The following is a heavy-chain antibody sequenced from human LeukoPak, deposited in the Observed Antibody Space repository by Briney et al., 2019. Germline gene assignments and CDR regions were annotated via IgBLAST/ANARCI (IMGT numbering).Heavy chain of an antibody. D-gene: IGHD4-17*01. CDR1: GYSFTSYW. J-gene: IGHJ4*02. V-gene: IGHV5-51*01. Sequence: ESMQISCKGSGYSFTSYWIGWVRQMPGKGLEWMGIIYPGDSDTRYSPSFQGQVTISADKSISTAYLQWSSLKASDTAMYYCARHYHGDYLLLDYWGQGTLVTVSS. CDR3: ARHYHGDYLLLDY. CDR2: IYPGDSDT.